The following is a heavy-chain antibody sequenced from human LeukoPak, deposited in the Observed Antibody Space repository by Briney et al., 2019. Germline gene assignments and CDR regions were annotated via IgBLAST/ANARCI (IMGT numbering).Heavy chain of an antibody. CDR3: ANADCGGDSCHYSTSAY. V-gene: IGHV3-21*01. Sequence: GGSLRLSCGASGFSFDSHGMMWVRQAPGKGLEWVSYISSSTTYIYYTDSVKGRFTISRDNAKRLLYLQMNSLRAEDTAVYYCANADCGGDSCHYSTSAYWGQGTLVTVSS. CDR2: ISSSTTYI. J-gene: IGHJ4*02. CDR1: GFSFDSHG. D-gene: IGHD2-15*01.